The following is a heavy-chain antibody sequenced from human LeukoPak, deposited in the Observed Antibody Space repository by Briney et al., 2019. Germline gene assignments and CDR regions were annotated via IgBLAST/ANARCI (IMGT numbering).Heavy chain of an antibody. J-gene: IGHJ4*02. V-gene: IGHV1-69*13. Sequence: ASVKVYCKASGGTFSSYAISWVRQAPGQGLEWMGGIIPIFGTANYAQKFQGRVTITADESASTAYMELSSLRSEDTAVYYCAGPRGGQSPGSVNFDYWGQGTLVTVSS. CDR3: AGPRGGQSPGSVNFDY. CDR2: IIPIFGTA. CDR1: GGTFSSYA. D-gene: IGHD3-10*01.